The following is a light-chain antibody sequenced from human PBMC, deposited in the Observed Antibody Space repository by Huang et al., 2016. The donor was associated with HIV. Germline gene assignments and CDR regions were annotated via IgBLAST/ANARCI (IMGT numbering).Light chain of an antibody. CDR1: QDIGND. J-gene: IGKJ1*01. CDR2: SAS. Sequence: AIQMTQSPVSLSASVGDRVTITCRASQDIGNDLGWYQQRLGKAPKLLVSSASHLQRGVPSRFTGSGSATHFSLTISGLQFEDFATYYWLQDHIYPWTFGQGTKVEI. V-gene: IGKV1-6*01. CDR3: LQDHIYPWT.